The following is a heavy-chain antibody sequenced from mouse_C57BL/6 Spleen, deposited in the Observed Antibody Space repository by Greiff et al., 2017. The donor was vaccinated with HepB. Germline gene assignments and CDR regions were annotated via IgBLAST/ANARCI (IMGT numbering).Heavy chain of an antibody. Sequence: QVQLQQPGAELVRPGSSVKLSCKASGYTFTSYWMDWVKQRPGQGLEWIGNIYPSDSETHYNQKFKDKATLTVDKSSSTAYMQLSSLTSEDSAVYYCARRDGYYLFFDYWGQGTTLTVSS. CDR2: IYPSDSET. CDR3: ARRDGYYLFFDY. CDR1: GYTFTSYW. D-gene: IGHD2-3*01. J-gene: IGHJ2*01. V-gene: IGHV1-61*01.